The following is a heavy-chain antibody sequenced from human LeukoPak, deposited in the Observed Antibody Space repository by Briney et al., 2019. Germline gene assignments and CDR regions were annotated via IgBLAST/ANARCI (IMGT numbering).Heavy chain of an antibody. CDR3: ARGNRFYGLGI. V-gene: IGHV7-4-1*02. Sequence: ASVKVSCKASGYRFTSYAMNWVRQAPGQGLECMGWINTNTGNPTYVQGFTGRFVFSLDTSVSTAYLQTNSLKAEDTAVYYCARGNRFYGLGIWGQGTTVTVSS. J-gene: IGHJ3*02. CDR1: GYRFTSYA. CDR2: INTNTGNP. D-gene: IGHD4-17*01.